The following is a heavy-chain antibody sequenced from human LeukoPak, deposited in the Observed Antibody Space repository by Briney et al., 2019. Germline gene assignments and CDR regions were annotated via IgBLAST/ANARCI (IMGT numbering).Heavy chain of an antibody. V-gene: IGHV1-2*04. CDR1: GYTFTGYY. J-gene: IGHJ5*02. Sequence: GASVKVSCKASGYTFTGYYMHWVRQAPGQGLEWMGWINPNSGGTNYAQKFQGWVTMTRDTSISTAYMELSRLRSDDTAVYYCARRTRKSSWDIVVVPAATDNWFDPWGQGTLVTVSS. D-gene: IGHD2-2*01. CDR3: ARRTRKSSWDIVVVPAATDNWFDP. CDR2: INPNSGGT.